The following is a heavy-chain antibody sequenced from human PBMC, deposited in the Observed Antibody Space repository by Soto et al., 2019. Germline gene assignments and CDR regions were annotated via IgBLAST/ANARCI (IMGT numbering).Heavy chain of an antibody. D-gene: IGHD3-22*01. CDR2: IYPGDSDT. V-gene: IGHV5-51*01. CDR3: ARSLYYDSTTQSPRWYFDL. J-gene: IGHJ2*01. CDR1: GYSFTSNW. Sequence: PGESLKISCKGSGYSFTSNWIGWVRQLPGKGLEWMGIIYPGDSDTRYSPSFQGQVTISADKSISTAYLQWSSLKASDSAIYYCARSLYYDSTTQSPRWYFDLWGRGTPVTVSS.